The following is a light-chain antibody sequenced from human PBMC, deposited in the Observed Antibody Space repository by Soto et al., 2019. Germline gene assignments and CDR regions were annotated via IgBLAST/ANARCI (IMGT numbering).Light chain of an antibody. CDR1: QSVSSSY. CDR2: GSS. V-gene: IGKV3-20*01. Sequence: EIVLTQSPGTLSLSPGERATLSCRASQSVSSSYLAWYQQKPGQAPRLLIYGSSSRATGIPDMFSGSGSGTYFPLTISRLEPEDFAVYYCQRYGSSPWTFGQGTKLEIK. CDR3: QRYGSSPWT. J-gene: IGKJ2*01.